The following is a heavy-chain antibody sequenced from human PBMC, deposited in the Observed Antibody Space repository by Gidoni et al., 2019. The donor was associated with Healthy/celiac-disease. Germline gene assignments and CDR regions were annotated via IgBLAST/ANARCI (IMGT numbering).Heavy chain of an antibody. CDR1: GGSISSYY. D-gene: IGHD3-3*01. Sequence: QVQLQESGPGLVKPSETLSLTCTVSGGSISSYYWSWIRQPPGKGLEWIGYIYYSGSTNYNPSLKSRVTISVDTSKNQFSLKLSSVTAADTALYYCARGLRPVVTIFGVVPRRDDAFDIWGQGTMVTVSS. J-gene: IGHJ3*02. CDR2: IYYSGST. V-gene: IGHV4-59*01. CDR3: ARGLRPVVTIFGVVPRRDDAFDI.